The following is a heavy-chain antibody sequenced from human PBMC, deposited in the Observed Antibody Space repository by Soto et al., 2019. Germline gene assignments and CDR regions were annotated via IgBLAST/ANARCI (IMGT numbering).Heavy chain of an antibody. J-gene: IGHJ1*01. D-gene: IGHD3-22*01. CDR2: IFYSGST. Sequence: QVQLQESGPGLVKPSQTLSLTCTVSGGSISSGVYYWSWIRQHPGKGLEWIGYIFYSGSTYYNPSLKSRVTISVDTSKSQFSLKLSSVTAADTAVYYCAIYDSSGSRGFQHWGQDTLVTVSS. CDR1: GGSISSGVYY. CDR3: AIYDSSGSRGFQH. V-gene: IGHV4-31*03.